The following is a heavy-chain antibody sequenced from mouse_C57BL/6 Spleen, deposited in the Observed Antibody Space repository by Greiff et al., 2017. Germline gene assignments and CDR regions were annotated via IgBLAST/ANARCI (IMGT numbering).Heavy chain of an antibody. Sequence: EVQLQQSGPELVKPGASVKISCKASGYTFTDYYMNWVKQSHGKSLEWIGDINPNNGGTSYNQKFKGKATLTVDKSSSTAYMELRSLTSEDSAVYYCARPIYYYGSREGDYFDYWGQGTTLTVSS. CDR1: GYTFTDYY. D-gene: IGHD1-1*01. J-gene: IGHJ2*01. CDR2: INPNNGGT. CDR3: ARPIYYYGSREGDYFDY. V-gene: IGHV1-26*01.